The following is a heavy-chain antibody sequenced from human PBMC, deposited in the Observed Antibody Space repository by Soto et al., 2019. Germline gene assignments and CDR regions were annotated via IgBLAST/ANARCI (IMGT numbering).Heavy chain of an antibody. CDR2: MGGSGGST. J-gene: IGHJ4*02. D-gene: IGHD2-15*01. CDR3: AKLYCSGGSCYSGFADY. Sequence: GGSLRLSCAASGFTFSSYAMSWVRQAPGKGLEWVSAMGGSGGSTYYADSVKGRFTISRDNSKNTLYLQMNSLRAEDTAVYYCAKLYCSGGSCYSGFADYWGQGTLVTVSS. V-gene: IGHV3-23*01. CDR1: GFTFSSYA.